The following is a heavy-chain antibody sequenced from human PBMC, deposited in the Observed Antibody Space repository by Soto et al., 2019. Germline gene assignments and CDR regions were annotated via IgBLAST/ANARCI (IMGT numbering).Heavy chain of an antibody. Sequence: QVQLQESGPGLVKPSQTLSLTCTVSGGSISSGGYYWSWIRQHPGKGLEWIGYIYYGGGTYYNPSLRCRVTISIDTSKNPLSLNRSFVPAADTAVYYFARDLVVGVTDCWGQGIRVTVSA. CDR3: ARDLVVGVTDC. CDR1: GGSISSGGYY. J-gene: IGHJ4*02. D-gene: IGHD3-22*01. V-gene: IGHV4-31*03. CDR2: IYYGGGT.